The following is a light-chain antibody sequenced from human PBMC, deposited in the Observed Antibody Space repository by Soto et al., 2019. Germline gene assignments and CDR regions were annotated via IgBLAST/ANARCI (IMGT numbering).Light chain of an antibody. Sequence: IQVTQSPSSLSASVGDRVTITCRANQTITIFLNWYRQTPGKAPELLIYDAFNVQSGVPSRFIGGGSGTDFTLTISGLQPEDFGTYYCQQTYNSLRAFGQGTKVEIK. CDR2: DAF. V-gene: IGKV1-39*01. CDR1: QTITIF. CDR3: QQTYNSLRA. J-gene: IGKJ1*01.